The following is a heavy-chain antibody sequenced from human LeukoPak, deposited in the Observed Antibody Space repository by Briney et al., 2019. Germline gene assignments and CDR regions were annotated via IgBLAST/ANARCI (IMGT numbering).Heavy chain of an antibody. CDR1: GFTFSSYS. Sequence: GGSLRLSCAASGFTFSSYSMNWVRQAPGKGLEWVSSISSSSSYIYYADSVKGRFTVSRDNAKNSLYLQMNSLRAEDTAVYYCARDLDTVTTSYYYGMDVWGQGTTVTVSS. CDR2: ISSSSSYI. CDR3: ARDLDTVTTSYYYGMDV. V-gene: IGHV3-21*01. D-gene: IGHD4-17*01. J-gene: IGHJ6*02.